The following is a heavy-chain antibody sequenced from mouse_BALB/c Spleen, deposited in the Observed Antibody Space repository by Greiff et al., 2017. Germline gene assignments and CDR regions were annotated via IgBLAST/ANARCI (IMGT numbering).Heavy chain of an antibody. V-gene: IGHV6-6*02. J-gene: IGHJ4*01. D-gene: IGHD1-1*01. CDR3: TPSTVVEYYYAMDY. CDR1: GFTFSNYW. CDR2: IRLKSNNYAT. Sequence: EVKVEESGGGLVQPGGSMKLSCVASGFTFSNYWMNWVRQSPEKGLEWVAEIRLKSNNYATHYAESVKGRFTISRDDSKSSVYLQMNNLRAEDTGIYYCTPSTVVEYYYAMDYWGQGTSVTVSS.